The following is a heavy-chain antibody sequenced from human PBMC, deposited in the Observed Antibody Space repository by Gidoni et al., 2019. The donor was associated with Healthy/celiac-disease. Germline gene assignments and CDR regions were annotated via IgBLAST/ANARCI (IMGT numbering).Heavy chain of an antibody. V-gene: IGHV3-23*01. CDR1: GFTFSSYA. J-gene: IGHJ6*02. Sequence: EVQLLESGGGLVQPGGSLRLSCAASGFTFSSYAMSWVRQAPGKGLEWVSAISGSGGSTYYADSVKGRFTISRDNSKNTLYLQMNSLRAEDTAVYYCAKDQAEDSSGFYGMDVWGQGTTVTVSS. CDR2: ISGSGGST. D-gene: IGHD3-22*01. CDR3: AKDQAEDSSGFYGMDV.